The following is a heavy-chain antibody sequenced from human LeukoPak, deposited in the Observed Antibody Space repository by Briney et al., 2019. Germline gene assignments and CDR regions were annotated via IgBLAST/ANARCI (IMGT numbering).Heavy chain of an antibody. CDR3: ATYTNRLHY. CDR1: SGSISYFY. J-gene: IGHJ4*02. CDR2: IHYTGST. V-gene: IGHV4-59*01. Sequence: SETLSLTCTVSSGSISYFYWNWIRQSPGKGLEWIGYIHYTGSTNYNPSLKSRVTISVDTSKNQFSLKLSSVTAADTAVYYCATYTNRLHYWGQGTLVTVSS. D-gene: IGHD2-8*01.